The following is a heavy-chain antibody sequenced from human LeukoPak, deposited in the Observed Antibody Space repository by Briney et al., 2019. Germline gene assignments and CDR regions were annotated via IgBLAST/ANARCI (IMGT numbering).Heavy chain of an antibody. CDR2: IYYSGST. CDR3: ARDPRYTSVDSSGYYYGWFDP. D-gene: IGHD3-22*01. CDR1: GGPISSYY. J-gene: IGHJ5*02. V-gene: IGHV4-59*01. Sequence: SETLSLTCTVSGGPISSYYWSWIRQPPGKGLEWIGYIYYSGSTNYNPSLKSRVTISLDTSKNQFSLKLTSVTAADTAVYYCARDPRYTSVDSSGYYYGWFDPWGQGTLVTVSS.